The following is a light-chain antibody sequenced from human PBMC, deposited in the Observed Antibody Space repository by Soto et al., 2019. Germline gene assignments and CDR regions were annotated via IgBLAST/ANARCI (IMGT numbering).Light chain of an antibody. Sequence: QSVLTQSPSASGTPGQRVTISCSGTSSNIGTNYVYWYQQLPGTAPKVLIYSNDKRPSGVPDRFSGSKSGTSASLAISGLRSEDEADYYCAAWDDSLSGPLLGGGTKVTVL. J-gene: IGLJ2*01. CDR3: AAWDDSLSGPL. V-gene: IGLV1-47*01. CDR1: SSNIGTNY. CDR2: SND.